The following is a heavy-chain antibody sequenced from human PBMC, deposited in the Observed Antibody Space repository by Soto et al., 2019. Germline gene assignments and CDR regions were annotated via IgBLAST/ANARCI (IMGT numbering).Heavy chain of an antibody. Sequence: QVQLQESGPGLVKPSETLSLTCTVSGGSISADYWNWIRQPPGKGLELIGYVYYTGSTNYNPSLTSRGSLSLDPSKNQFSLNLSSVTAADTAVYFCARGRWFDPWGQGTLVTVSS. J-gene: IGHJ5*02. CDR3: ARGRWFDP. CDR2: VYYTGST. CDR1: GGSISADY. V-gene: IGHV4-59*01.